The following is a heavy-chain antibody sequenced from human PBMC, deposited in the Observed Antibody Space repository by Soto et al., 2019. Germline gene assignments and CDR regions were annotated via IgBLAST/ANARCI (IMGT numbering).Heavy chain of an antibody. Sequence: QVQLVESGGGEVQPGRSLTLSCAASGFTFSTYGMHWVRQTPGKGLEWVAVISYDGTNKFYSDSVKGRFTISRDNFKNTRPLQMNSLRADDTAVYSCAKDLQSYGDYDYYCYGMDVWDIGTRVTVSS. CDR1: GFTFSTYG. V-gene: IGHV3-30*18. CDR3: AKDLQSYGDYDYYCYGMDV. CDR2: ISYDGTNK. D-gene: IGHD4-17*01. J-gene: IGHJ6*04.